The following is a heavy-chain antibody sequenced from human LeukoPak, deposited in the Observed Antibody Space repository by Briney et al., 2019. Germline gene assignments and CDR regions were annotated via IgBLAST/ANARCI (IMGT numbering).Heavy chain of an antibody. CDR2: IYSGGST. V-gene: IGHV3-53*01. Sequence: GGSLRLSCAASGFTVSSNYMSWVRQAPGKGLEWVSVIYSGGSTYYADSVKGRFTISRDNSKNTLYLQMNSLRAEDTAVYYCARGSYSSGWTDFDYWGQGTLLTVSS. CDR3: ARGSYSSGWTDFDY. D-gene: IGHD6-19*01. CDR1: GFTVSSNY. J-gene: IGHJ4*02.